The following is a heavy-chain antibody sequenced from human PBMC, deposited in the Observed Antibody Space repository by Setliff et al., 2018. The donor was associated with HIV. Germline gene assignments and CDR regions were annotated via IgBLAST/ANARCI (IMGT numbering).Heavy chain of an antibody. CDR3: AKDFQWSTVNTPLNYQYGMDV. CDR2: IKPDASER. Sequence: GGSLRLSCAASGFSYSGYWMTWVRQTSGKGLEWVATIKPDASERSYLDSVKGRFTISRDNAKNSLFLQMNNLRPEDTAVYYCAKDFQWSTVNTPLNYQYGMDVWGQGTTVTVSS. CDR1: GFSYSGYW. V-gene: IGHV3-7*01. J-gene: IGHJ6*02. D-gene: IGHD4-17*01.